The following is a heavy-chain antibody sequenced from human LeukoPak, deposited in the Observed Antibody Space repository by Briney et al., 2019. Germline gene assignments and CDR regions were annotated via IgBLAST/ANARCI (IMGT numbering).Heavy chain of an antibody. V-gene: IGHV3-21*01. Sequence: GGSLRLSCAASGFTFSSYSMNWVRQAPGKGLEWVSSISSSSSYIYYADSVKGRFTIPRDNAKNSLYLQMNSLRAEDTAVYYCARDGGYCSSTSCYVFDYWGQGTLVTVSS. CDR1: GFTFSSYS. CDR2: ISSSSSYI. D-gene: IGHD2-2*01. CDR3: ARDGGYCSSTSCYVFDY. J-gene: IGHJ4*02.